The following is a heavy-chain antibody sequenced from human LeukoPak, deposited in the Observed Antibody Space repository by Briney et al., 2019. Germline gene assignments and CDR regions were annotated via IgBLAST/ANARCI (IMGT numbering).Heavy chain of an antibody. J-gene: IGHJ4*02. D-gene: IGHD6-19*01. CDR2: ISAYNGNT. Sequence: ASVKVSCKASGYTFTSYGISWVRQAPGQGLEWMGWISAYNGNTNYAQKLQGRVTMTTDTSTSTAYMGLRSLRSDDTAVYYCARERIGAVAGGSRYFDYWGQGTLVTVSS. CDR3: ARERIGAVAGGSRYFDY. V-gene: IGHV1-18*04. CDR1: GYTFTSYG.